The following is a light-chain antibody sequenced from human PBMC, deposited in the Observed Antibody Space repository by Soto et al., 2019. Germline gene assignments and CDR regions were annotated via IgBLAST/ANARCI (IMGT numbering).Light chain of an antibody. Sequence: VLTQSRRTLSLSPGERATLSCRASQSVSSRSLAWYQQKPGQAPRLLIHGASGRATGIPDRFSGSGSGTDFTLTISRLEPEDFAVYYCQQYTNWPPNTFGQGTRLEIK. CDR3: QQYTNWPPNT. V-gene: IGKV3-20*01. J-gene: IGKJ5*01. CDR2: GAS. CDR1: QSVSSRS.